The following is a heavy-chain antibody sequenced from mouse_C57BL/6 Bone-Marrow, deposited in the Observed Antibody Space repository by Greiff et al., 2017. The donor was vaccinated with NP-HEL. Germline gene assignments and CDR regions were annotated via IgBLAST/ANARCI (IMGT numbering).Heavy chain of an antibody. CDR3: ARYYGLSFDY. Sequence: EESGPGLVKPSQSLSLTCSVTGYSITSGYYWNWIRQFPGNKLEWMGYISYDGSNNYNPSLKNRISITRDTSKNQFFLKLNSVTTEDTATYYCARYYGLSFDYWGQGTTLTVSS. CDR1: GYSITSGYY. V-gene: IGHV3-6*01. J-gene: IGHJ2*01. CDR2: ISYDGSN. D-gene: IGHD2-1*01.